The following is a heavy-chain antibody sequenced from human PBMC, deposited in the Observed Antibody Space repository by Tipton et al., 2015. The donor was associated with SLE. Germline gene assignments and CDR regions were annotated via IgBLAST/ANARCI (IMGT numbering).Heavy chain of an antibody. CDR2: IYHSGTT. Sequence: QLVQSGAEVKPSETLSLTCAVYGGSFSGYYWGWIRQPPGKGLQWIGSIYHSGTTYYNPSLKSRVIVSVDTSKNQFSLKVSSVTAADTAVYYCARHAYFFDRSGYFFWGQGTLVTVSS. CDR1: GGSFSGYY. V-gene: IGHV4-38-2*01. J-gene: IGHJ4*02. CDR3: ARHAYFFDRSGYFF. D-gene: IGHD3-22*01.